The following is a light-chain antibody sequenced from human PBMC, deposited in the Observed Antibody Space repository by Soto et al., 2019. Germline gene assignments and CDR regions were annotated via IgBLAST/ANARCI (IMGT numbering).Light chain of an antibody. V-gene: IGLV2-11*01. CDR2: EVN. CDR1: GSDVGDSSH. J-gene: IGLJ3*02. Sequence: QSALTQPRSVSGSPGQLVTISCTATGSDVGDSSHVSWYQLHPGKAPKLMIYEVNNRPSGVPDRFSGSKSGSTASLTISGLQAEDEAEYYCCLSPGSLTWLFGGGTKLTVL. CDR3: CLSPGSLTWL.